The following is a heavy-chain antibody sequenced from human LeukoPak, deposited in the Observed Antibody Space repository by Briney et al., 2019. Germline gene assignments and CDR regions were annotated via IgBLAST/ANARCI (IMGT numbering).Heavy chain of an antibody. CDR3: ARGRGRDGDNLTP. V-gene: IGHV3-48*03. CDR1: RFTFSSYE. D-gene: IGHD5-24*01. CDR2: ISSSGSTI. Sequence: PGGSLRLSCAASRFTFSSYEMHWVRQAPGKGLEWVSYISSSGSTIYYADSVKGRFTISRVNAKNSLYLQMNSLRAEDTAVYYCARGRGRDGDNLTPWGQGTLVTVSS. J-gene: IGHJ4*02.